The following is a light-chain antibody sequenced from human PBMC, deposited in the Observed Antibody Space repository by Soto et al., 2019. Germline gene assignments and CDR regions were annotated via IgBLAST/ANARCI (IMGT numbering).Light chain of an antibody. V-gene: IGLV1-47*02. CDR1: SSNIGTNY. Sequence: QSVLTQPPSASGTPGQRVTISCSGSSSNIGTNYVYWYQQVPGTAPKLLIYSNNQRPSGVPDRFSGSKSGTSASLAIRGLRSEDEADYYCATWDDSLRGRAFGGGTKLTVL. CDR2: SNN. CDR3: ATWDDSLRGRA. J-gene: IGLJ3*02.